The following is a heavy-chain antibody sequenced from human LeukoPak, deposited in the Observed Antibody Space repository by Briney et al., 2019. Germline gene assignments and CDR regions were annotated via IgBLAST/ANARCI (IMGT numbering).Heavy chain of an antibody. V-gene: IGHV4-34*01. CDR3: ARLSEYYDFWSGSGRGDAFDI. Sequence: SETLSLTCAVYGGSLSGYYWSWIRQPPGKGLEWIGEINHSGSTNYNPSLKSRVTISVDTSKNQFSLKLSSVTAADTAVYYCARLSEYYDFWSGSGRGDAFDIWGQGTMVTVSS. CDR1: GGSLSGYY. CDR2: INHSGST. D-gene: IGHD3-3*01. J-gene: IGHJ3*02.